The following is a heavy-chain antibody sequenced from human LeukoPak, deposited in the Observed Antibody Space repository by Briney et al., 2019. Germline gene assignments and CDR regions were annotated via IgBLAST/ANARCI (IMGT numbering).Heavy chain of an antibody. CDR3: ARGHYDVLAASYKWTPDY. CDR1: GFTFNTFN. CDR2: ITSGGDYI. Sequence: GGSLRLSCAASGFTFNTFNMNWVHQAPGKGLEWVSSITSGGDYIYYADSVKGRFTTSRDNAKNSLSLQLNSLRVEDTAVYYCARGHYDVLAASYKWTPDYWGQGTLVTVSS. D-gene: IGHD3-9*01. V-gene: IGHV3-21*01. J-gene: IGHJ4*02.